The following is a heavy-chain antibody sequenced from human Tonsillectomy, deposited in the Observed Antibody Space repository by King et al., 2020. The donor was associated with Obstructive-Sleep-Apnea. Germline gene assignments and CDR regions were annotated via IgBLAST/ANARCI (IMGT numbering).Heavy chain of an antibody. CDR3: ARMGFGSGTYGLGAFDI. J-gene: IGHJ3*02. Sequence: FTLKESGPALVKPTQTLALTCSFSGFSLSNSGMCVNWIRQPPGKALEWLARIDWDGDKYYSTSLKTRLTISKDTSKNQVVLTMTNMDPLDTATYYCARMGFGSGTYGLGAFDIWGHGTMVTVSS. D-gene: IGHD3-10*01. CDR1: GFSLSNSGMC. V-gene: IGHV2-70*15. CDR2: IDWDGDK.